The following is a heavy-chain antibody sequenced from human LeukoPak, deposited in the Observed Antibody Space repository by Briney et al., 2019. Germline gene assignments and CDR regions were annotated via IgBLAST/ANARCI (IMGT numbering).Heavy chain of an antibody. Sequence: AGGSLRLSCAASGFTFSSYWMHWVRQAPGKGLVWVSRINSDGSSTSYADSVKGRFTISRDNAKNSLYLRMNSLRAEDTAAYYCTRISKSSWFDPWGQGTLVTVSS. CDR2: INSDGSST. V-gene: IGHV3-74*01. CDR1: GFTFSSYW. J-gene: IGHJ5*02. CDR3: TRISKSSWFDP. D-gene: IGHD2-2*01.